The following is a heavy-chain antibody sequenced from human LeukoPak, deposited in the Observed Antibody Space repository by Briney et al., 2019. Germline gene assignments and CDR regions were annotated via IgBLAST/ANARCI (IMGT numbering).Heavy chain of an antibody. J-gene: IGHJ4*02. CDR1: GFTFSSYA. CDR3: AKARAYSYASDY. V-gene: IGHV3-23*01. D-gene: IGHD5-18*01. Sequence: GGSLRLSCAASGFTFSSYAMSWVRQAPGKGLEWVSGVSASGGSTYYADSVKGRFTISRDNSKNTLYLQMNSLRAEDTAVFYCAKARAYSYASDYWGQGTLVTVSS. CDR2: VSASGGST.